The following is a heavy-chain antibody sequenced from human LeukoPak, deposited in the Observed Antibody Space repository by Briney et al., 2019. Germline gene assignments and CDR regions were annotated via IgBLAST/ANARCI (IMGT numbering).Heavy chain of an antibody. CDR2: INPNSGGT. D-gene: IGHD6-13*01. Sequence: GASVKVSCKASGYTFTSYYMHWVRQAPGQGLEWMGWINPNSGGTNYAQKFQGRVTMTRDTSISTAYMELSRLRSDDTAVYYCAREGSIKQQLAFDYWGQGTLVTVSS. V-gene: IGHV1-2*02. CDR3: AREGSIKQQLAFDY. J-gene: IGHJ4*02. CDR1: GYTFTSYY.